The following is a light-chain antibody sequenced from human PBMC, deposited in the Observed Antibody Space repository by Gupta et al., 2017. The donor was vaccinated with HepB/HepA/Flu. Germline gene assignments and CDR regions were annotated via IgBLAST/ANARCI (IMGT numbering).Light chain of an antibody. V-gene: IGKV3D-11*02. CDR2: DAS. Sequence: EIVLTQSPATLSLSPGERATLSCRARHSVSSYLACYQQKPGQAPRRLIYDASNRAKGITAKCSGSGGGTDGNITINSRELEDSEVYYCQQPMNGHASLTFGGGTKVEIK. CDR3: QQPMNGHASLT. CDR1: HSVSSY. J-gene: IGKJ4*01.